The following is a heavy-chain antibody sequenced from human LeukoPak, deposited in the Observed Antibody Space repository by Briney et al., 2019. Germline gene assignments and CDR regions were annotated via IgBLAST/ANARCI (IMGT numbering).Heavy chain of an antibody. V-gene: IGHV3-48*03. Sequence: PGGSLRLSCAASGFTFSSYEMNWVRQAPGKGLEWVSHISSSGSTIYYADSVKGRFTISRDNAKNSLYLQMNSLRAEDTAVYYCALRRSMYCSGGSCYSGYYGMDVWGKGTTVTVSS. D-gene: IGHD2-15*01. J-gene: IGHJ6*04. CDR3: ALRRSMYCSGGSCYSGYYGMDV. CDR1: GFTFSSYE. CDR2: ISSSGSTI.